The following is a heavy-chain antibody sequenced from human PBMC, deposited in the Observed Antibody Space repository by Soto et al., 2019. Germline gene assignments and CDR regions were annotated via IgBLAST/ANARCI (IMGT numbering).Heavy chain of an antibody. V-gene: IGHV3-23*01. CDR2: ISGSGGST. Sequence: GGSLRLSCAASGFTFSSYAMSWVRQAPGKGLEWVSGISGSGGSTYYADSVKGRFTISRDNAKNSLYLQMNSLRAEDTALYYCARDLAAAGTYAYWGQGTLVTVSS. D-gene: IGHD6-13*01. CDR3: ARDLAAAGTYAY. CDR1: GFTFSSYA. J-gene: IGHJ4*02.